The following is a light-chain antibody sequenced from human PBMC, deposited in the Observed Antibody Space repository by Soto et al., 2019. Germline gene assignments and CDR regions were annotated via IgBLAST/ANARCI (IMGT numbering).Light chain of an antibody. Sequence: QSALTQPASVSGSPGQSITISCTGTSSDVGGYNYVSWYQQHPGKAPQLMIYDVSSRPSGVSYRFSGSKSGNTASLTISGLQAEDEADYYCSSYTSSSTRVFGGGTKLTVL. CDR3: SSYTSSSTRV. V-gene: IGLV2-14*01. CDR1: SSDVGGYNY. J-gene: IGLJ2*01. CDR2: DVS.